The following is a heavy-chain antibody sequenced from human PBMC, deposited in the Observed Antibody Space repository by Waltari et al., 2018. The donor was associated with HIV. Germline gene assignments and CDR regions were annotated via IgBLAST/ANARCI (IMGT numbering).Heavy chain of an antibody. J-gene: IGHJ4*02. Sequence: DVYLVESGGGVVKTGGSIRLTCEASGFELRHYSMNWVRQSPVRGLEWVACSRRGSNEKNYLESVRGRFVISRDNAESSVYLQMESLREEDTATYFCVRDDPGYGPIDYWGQGTLVVV. CDR3: VRDDPGYGPIDY. D-gene: IGHD2-15*01. CDR1: GFELRHYS. V-gene: IGHV3-21*04. CDR2: SRRGSNEK.